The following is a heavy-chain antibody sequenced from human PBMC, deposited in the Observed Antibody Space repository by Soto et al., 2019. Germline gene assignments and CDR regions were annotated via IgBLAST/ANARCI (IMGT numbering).Heavy chain of an antibody. CDR3: ASHTITIFGVVIMGP. V-gene: IGHV4-34*01. CDR2: INHSGST. D-gene: IGHD3-3*01. CDR1: GGSFSGYY. Sequence: SETLSLTGAGYGGSFSGYYWSWIRQPPGKGLEWIGEINHSGSTNYNPSLKSRVTISVDTSKNQFSLKLSSVTAADTAVYYCASHTITIFGVVIMGPWGQGTLVTVSS. J-gene: IGHJ5*02.